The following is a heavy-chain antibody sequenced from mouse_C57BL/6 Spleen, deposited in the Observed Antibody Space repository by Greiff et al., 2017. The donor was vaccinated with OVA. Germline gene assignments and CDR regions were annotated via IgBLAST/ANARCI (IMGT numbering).Heavy chain of an antibody. D-gene: IGHD1-1*01. CDR2: ISNGGGST. Sequence: EVQGVESGGGLVQPGGSLKLSCAASGFTFSDYYMYWVRQTPEKRLEWVAYISNGGGSTYYPDTVKGRFTISRDNAKNTLYLQMSRLKSEDTAMYYCARLIYYYGSSYLDVWGTGTTVTVSS. J-gene: IGHJ1*03. V-gene: IGHV5-12*01. CDR1: GFTFSDYY. CDR3: ARLIYYYGSSYLDV.